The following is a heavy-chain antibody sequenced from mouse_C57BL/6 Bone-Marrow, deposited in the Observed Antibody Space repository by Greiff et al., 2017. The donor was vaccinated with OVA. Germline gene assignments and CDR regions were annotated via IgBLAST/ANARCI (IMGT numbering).Heavy chain of an antibody. D-gene: IGHD1-1*01. CDR3: ASYGTLRGYFDY. Sequence: QVQLQQPGAELVKPGASVKMSCKASGYTFTSYCITWVKQRPGQGLEWIGDIYPGSGSTNYNEKFKSKATLTVDTASSTAYMQLSNLTTEDSAVYYCASYGTLRGYFDYWGQGTTLTVSS. J-gene: IGHJ2*01. V-gene: IGHV1-55*01. CDR1: GYTFTSYC. CDR2: IYPGSGST.